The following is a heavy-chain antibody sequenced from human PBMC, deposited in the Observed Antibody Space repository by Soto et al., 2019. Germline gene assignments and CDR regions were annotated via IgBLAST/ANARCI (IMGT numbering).Heavy chain of an antibody. CDR1: GGYISSSSYY. Sequence: QLQLQESGPGLVKPSETLSLTCTVSGGYISSSSYYWGWIRQPPGKGLEWIGSIYYSGSTYYNPSLKSRVTISVDTSKNQFSLKLSSVTAADPAVYYCARPWNPYYYDSSGFDAFDIWGQGTMVTVSS. CDR2: IYYSGST. V-gene: IGHV4-39*01. J-gene: IGHJ3*02. CDR3: ARPWNPYYYDSSGFDAFDI. D-gene: IGHD3-22*01.